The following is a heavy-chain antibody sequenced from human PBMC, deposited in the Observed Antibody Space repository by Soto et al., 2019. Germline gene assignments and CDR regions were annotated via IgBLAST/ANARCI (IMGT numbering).Heavy chain of an antibody. D-gene: IGHD4-17*01. CDR2: IYYSGST. V-gene: IGHV4-31*03. CDR3: ARRAYGDYSFDY. Sequence: QVQLQESGPGLVKPSQTLSLTCIVSGGSISSGGYYWSWIRQHPGKGLEWIGYIYYSGSTCYNPSLKSRVTISVDTSKNQFSLRLSSVTAADTAVYYCARRAYGDYSFDYWGQGTLVTVSS. J-gene: IGHJ4*02. CDR1: GGSISSGGYY.